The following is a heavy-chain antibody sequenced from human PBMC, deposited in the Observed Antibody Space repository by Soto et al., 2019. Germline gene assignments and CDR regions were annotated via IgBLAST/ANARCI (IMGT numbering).Heavy chain of an antibody. CDR2: ISYDGSNK. Sequence: QVQLVESGGGVVQPGRSLRLSCAASGFTFSSYAMHWVRQAPGKGLEWVAVISYDGSNKYYADSVKGRFTISRDNSKNTLYRQMNGLRSEDTAVYYCARDLGGAAMAMAECFDYWGQGTLVTVSS. J-gene: IGHJ4*02. V-gene: IGHV3-30-3*01. D-gene: IGHD5-18*01. CDR3: ARDLGGAAMAMAECFDY. CDR1: GFTFSSYA.